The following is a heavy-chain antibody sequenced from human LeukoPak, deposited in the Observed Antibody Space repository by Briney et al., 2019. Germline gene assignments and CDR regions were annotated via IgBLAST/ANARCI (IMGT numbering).Heavy chain of an antibody. CDR2: FYTSGST. J-gene: IGHJ4*02. CDR1: GGSISSRSYY. Sequence: SETLSLTCTVSGGSISSRSYYWSWIRQPAGKGLEWIGRFYTSGSTNYNPSLKSRVTIPVDTSKNQFSLRLSSVTAADTAVYYCARDEWELSFDYWGQGALVTVSS. D-gene: IGHD1-26*01. CDR3: ARDEWELSFDY. V-gene: IGHV4-61*02.